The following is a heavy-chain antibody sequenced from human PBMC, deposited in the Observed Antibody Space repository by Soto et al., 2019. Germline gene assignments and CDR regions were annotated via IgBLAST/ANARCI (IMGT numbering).Heavy chain of an antibody. D-gene: IGHD3-16*01. CDR3: ARDPWAEDY. V-gene: IGHV3-66*01. CDR2: IYSGGST. Sequence: GGSLRLSCAASGFTVSTKYMSWVRQAPGKGLEWVSVIYSGGSTFYADSERGRFTISRDNSKNTVNLQMNSLRAEDTAVYYCARDPWAEDYWGQGSLVTVSS. CDR1: GFTVSTKY. J-gene: IGHJ4*02.